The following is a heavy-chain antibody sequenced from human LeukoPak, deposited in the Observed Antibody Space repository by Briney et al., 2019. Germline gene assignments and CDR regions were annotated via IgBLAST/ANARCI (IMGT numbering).Heavy chain of an antibody. J-gene: IGHJ4*02. D-gene: IGHD3-10*01. CDR3: TRVPTSRVRGVIRDSAWDY. CDR2: IRSKAYGGTT. V-gene: IGHV3-49*04. CDR1: GFTFGDYA. Sequence: QPGRSLRLSCTASGFTFGDYAMSWVRQAPGKGLERVGFIRSKAYGGTTEYAASVKGRFTISRDDSKSIAYLQMNSLKTEDTAVYYCTRVPTSRVRGVIRDSAWDYWGQGTLVTVSS.